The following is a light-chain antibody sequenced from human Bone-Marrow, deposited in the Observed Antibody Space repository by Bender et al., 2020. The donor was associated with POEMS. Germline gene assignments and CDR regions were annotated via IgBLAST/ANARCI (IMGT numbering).Light chain of an antibody. V-gene: IGLV1-40*01. CDR3: QSYDTSNHVI. CDR1: GSNLGAGYD. CDR2: RNS. Sequence: QSALTQPASVSGSPGQSITISCTGSGSNLGAGYDVHWYLHRAGQAPRVLIYRNSNRPSGVPDRFSGSIDISSNSASLTISGLKTEDEANYYCQSYDTSNHVIFGGGTKLTVL. J-gene: IGLJ2*01.